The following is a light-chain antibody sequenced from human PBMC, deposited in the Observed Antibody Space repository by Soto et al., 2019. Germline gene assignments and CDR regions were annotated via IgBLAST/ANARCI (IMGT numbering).Light chain of an antibody. J-gene: IGLJ3*02. V-gene: IGLV1-44*01. CDR1: KSNIGSTT. CDR2: SNY. Sequence: QSVLTQPPSASGTPGQRVTISCSGSKSNIGSTTVNWYQHLPGTAPKVLIYSNYQRPSGVPDRFSGSKSATSASLAISGLQPEDEADYYCAAWDDSLNGWVFGGGTQLTVL. CDR3: AAWDDSLNGWV.